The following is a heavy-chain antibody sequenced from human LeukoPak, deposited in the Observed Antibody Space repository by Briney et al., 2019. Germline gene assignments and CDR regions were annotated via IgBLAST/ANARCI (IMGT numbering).Heavy chain of an antibody. D-gene: IGHD3-22*01. Sequence: SETLSLTCIVSGDSLSNDNYYWGWIRQPPGKGLEWIGGVYYSGSTYYNPSLKSRITMSVDTSKSQFSLNLSSVTAADTAVYYCARHVHHSSGFEYYFDYWGQGTLVTVSS. CDR2: VYYSGST. V-gene: IGHV4-39*01. CDR3: ARHVHHSSGFEYYFDY. J-gene: IGHJ4*02. CDR1: GDSLSNDNYY.